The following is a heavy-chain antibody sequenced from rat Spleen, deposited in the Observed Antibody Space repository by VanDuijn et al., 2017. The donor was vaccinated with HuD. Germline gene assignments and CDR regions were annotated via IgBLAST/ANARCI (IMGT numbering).Heavy chain of an antibody. CDR2: ISPSGGST. D-gene: IGHD1-10*01. V-gene: IGHV5-25*01. CDR3: ARHGGREQLRGGWFAY. CDR1: GFIFSDHY. Sequence: EVQLVESGGGLVQPGRSLKLSCAASGFIFSDHYVAWVRQAPTKGLEWVASISPSGGSTYYRDSVKGRFTVSRDNAKSTLYLQMDSLRSEDTATYYCARHGGREQLRGGWFAYWGQGTLVTVSS. J-gene: IGHJ3*01.